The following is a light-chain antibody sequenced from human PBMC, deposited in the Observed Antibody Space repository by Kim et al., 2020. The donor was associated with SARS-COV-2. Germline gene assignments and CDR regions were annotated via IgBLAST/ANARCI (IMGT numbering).Light chain of an antibody. CDR1: GSDIGGFNN. CDR3: SSRTTSSTFV. CDR2: DVR. Sequence: QSALTQPASVSGSPGQSITISCTGTGSDIGGFNNVAWYQQHPGEAPKLMIYDVRKRPSGLSNRFSGSNSGNTASLTISGLQAEDEADYYCSSRTTSSTFVFGAGTKVTVL. J-gene: IGLJ1*01. V-gene: IGLV2-14*01.